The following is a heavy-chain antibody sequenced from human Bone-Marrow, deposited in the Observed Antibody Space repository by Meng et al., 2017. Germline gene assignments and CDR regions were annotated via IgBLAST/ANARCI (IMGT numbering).Heavy chain of an antibody. CDR2: IIPIFGTA. CDR3: ARSVAAAGIYGMDV. D-gene: IGHD6-13*01. V-gene: IGHV1-69*13. Sequence: SVKVSCKASGGTFSSYAISWVRQAPGQGLEWMGGIIPIFGTANYAQKFQGRVTNTADESTGAAYMDLSSLRSEDTAVYYCARSVAAAGIYGMDVWGQGTTVTVSS. J-gene: IGHJ6*02. CDR1: GGTFSSYA.